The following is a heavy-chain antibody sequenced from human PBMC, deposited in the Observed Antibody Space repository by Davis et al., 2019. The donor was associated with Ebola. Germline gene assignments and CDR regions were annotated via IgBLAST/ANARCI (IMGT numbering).Heavy chain of an antibody. J-gene: IGHJ6*02. CDR3: ARGPGRLTPIAAAGRYYYGMDV. CDR2: INHSGST. Sequence: SETLSLTCAVYGGSFSGYYWSWIRQPPGKGLEWIGEINHSGSTNYNPSLKSRVTISVDTSKNQFSLKLSSVTAADTAVYYCARGPGRLTPIAAAGRYYYGMDVWGQGTTVTVSS. D-gene: IGHD6-13*01. V-gene: IGHV4-34*01. CDR1: GGSFSGYY.